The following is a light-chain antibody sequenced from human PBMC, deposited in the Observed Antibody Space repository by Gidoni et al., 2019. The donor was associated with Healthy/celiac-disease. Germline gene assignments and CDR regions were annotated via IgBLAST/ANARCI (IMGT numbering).Light chain of an antibody. V-gene: IGLV2-14*03. CDR3: CSYTSSSTLV. CDR1: SSDVGGYKY. J-gene: IGLJ2*01. CDR2: DVS. Sequence: QSALTQPASVSGSPGQSITISCTGTSSDVGGYKYVSWYQQLPGKAPQLVIYDVSNRPSGVSNRFSGSKSGNTASLTISGLQAEDEADYYCCSYTSSSTLVFGGGTKLTVL.